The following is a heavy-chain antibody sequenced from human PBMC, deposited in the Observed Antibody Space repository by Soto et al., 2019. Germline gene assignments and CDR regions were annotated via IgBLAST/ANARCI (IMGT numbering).Heavy chain of an antibody. J-gene: IGHJ6*03. CDR2: INSDGSVS. Sequence: EVQLVESGGGLVQPGGSLRLSCAASGFTFSNYWMYWVRQAPGKGLVWVSRINSDGSVSSYADAVKGRLTVSRDNVKNTLYLQMNSLRAEDTAVYYCARGDCVGGPCYSLAGSLSYDMEVWGKGTTVTVS. CDR1: GFTFSNYW. CDR3: ARGDCVGGPCYSLAGSLSYDMEV. V-gene: IGHV3-74*01. D-gene: IGHD2-15*01.